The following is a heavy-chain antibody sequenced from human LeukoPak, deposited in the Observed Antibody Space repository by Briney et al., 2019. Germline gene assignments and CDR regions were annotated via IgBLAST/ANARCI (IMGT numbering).Heavy chain of an antibody. J-gene: IGHJ6*03. V-gene: IGHV3-7*01. CDR3: ASRASSGWYYYYYYMDV. CDR1: GFTFSSYA. Sequence: PGGSLRLSCAASGFTFSSYAMGWVRQAPGKGLEWVANIKQDGSEKYYVDSVKGRFTISRDNAKNSLYLQMNSLRAEDTAVYYCASRASSGWYYYYYYMDVWGKGTTVTVSS. D-gene: IGHD6-19*01. CDR2: IKQDGSEK.